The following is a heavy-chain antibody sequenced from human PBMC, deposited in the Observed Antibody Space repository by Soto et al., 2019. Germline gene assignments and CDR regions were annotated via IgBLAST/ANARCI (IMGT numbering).Heavy chain of an antibody. Sequence: GGSLRLSCAASGFTFSSYWMHWVRQAPGKGLVWVSRINSDGSSTSYADSVKGRFTISRDNAKNTLYLQMNSLRAEDTAVYYCASPSAGFYSSGWYRFDYWGQGTLVTVSS. CDR2: INSDGSST. V-gene: IGHV3-74*01. CDR1: GFTFSSYW. J-gene: IGHJ4*02. CDR3: ASPSAGFYSSGWYRFDY. D-gene: IGHD6-19*01.